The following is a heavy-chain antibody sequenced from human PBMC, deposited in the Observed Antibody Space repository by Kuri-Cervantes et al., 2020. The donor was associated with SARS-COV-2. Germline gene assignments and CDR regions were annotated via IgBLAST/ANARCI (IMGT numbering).Heavy chain of an antibody. V-gene: IGHV4-39*01. J-gene: IGHJ4*02. CDR3: ARGTHIVVVPAAIDY. CDR2: IYYSGST. CDR1: GGSISSSSYY. Sequence: GSLRLSCTVSGGSISSSSYYWGWIRQPPGKGLEWIGSIYYSGSTYYNPSLKSRVTISADTSKNQFSLKLSSVTAADTAVYYCARGTHIVVVPAAIDYWGQGTLVTVSS. D-gene: IGHD2-2*01.